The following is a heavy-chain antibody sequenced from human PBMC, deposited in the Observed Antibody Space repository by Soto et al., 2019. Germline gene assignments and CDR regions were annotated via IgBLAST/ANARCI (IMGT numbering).Heavy chain of an antibody. CDR2: IYHSGTT. D-gene: IGHD6-19*01. CDR1: GGSITTNW. J-gene: IGHJ4*02. Sequence: QVHLQESGPGLVKPSGTLSLTCAVSGGSITTNWLCWVRQPTGKGLEGIGEIYHSGTTNYNPSLRCRVTISVDQSNNQVSPKFNSVNAADTAFEYCARHIAVPRGRGFDYWGPGNLVTVSS. CDR3: ARHIAVPRGRGFDY. V-gene: IGHV4-4*02.